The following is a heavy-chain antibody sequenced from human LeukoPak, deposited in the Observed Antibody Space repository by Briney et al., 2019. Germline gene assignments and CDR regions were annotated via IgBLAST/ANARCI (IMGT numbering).Heavy chain of an antibody. Sequence: GGSLRLSCAASGFTFSSYEMNWVRQAPGRGLEWVSYISSSGSTIYYADSVKGRFTISRDNGKNSLYLQMNSLRAEDTAVYYCATMRYFDLWGRGNLVTVSS. V-gene: IGHV3-48*03. D-gene: IGHD2-2*01. CDR2: ISSSGSTI. J-gene: IGHJ2*01. CDR1: GFTFSSYE. CDR3: ATMRYFDL.